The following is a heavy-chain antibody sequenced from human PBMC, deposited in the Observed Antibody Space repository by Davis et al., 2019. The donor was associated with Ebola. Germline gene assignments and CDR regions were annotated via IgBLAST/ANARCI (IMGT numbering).Heavy chain of an antibody. CDR1: GFTFSSYG. V-gene: IGHV3-30*03. CDR2: ISYDGSNK. CDR3: ARGGYYDSGGFKSRRKYYYGMDV. D-gene: IGHD3-22*01. Sequence: GESLKISCAASGFTFSSYGMHWVRQAPGKGLEWVAVISYDGSNKYYADSVKGRFTISRDNSKNTLYLQMNSLRAEDTAVYYCARGGYYDSGGFKSRRKYYYGMDVWGQGTTVTVSS. J-gene: IGHJ6*02.